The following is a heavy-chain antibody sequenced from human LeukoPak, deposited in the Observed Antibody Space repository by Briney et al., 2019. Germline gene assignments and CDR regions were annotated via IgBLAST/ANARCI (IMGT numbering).Heavy chain of an antibody. D-gene: IGHD3-3*01. CDR2: IKQDGGEK. J-gene: IGHJ3*02. CDR3: ARDAFSRISIVGVVSDAFDI. V-gene: IGHV3-7*01. Sequence: PGGSLRLSCAASGLTFSSYWMSWVRRAPGKGPEWVANIKQDGGEKYYVGSVKGRFTISRDNAKNSLYLQMNSLRAEDTAVYYCARDAFSRISIVGVVSDAFDIWGQGTMVTVSS. CDR1: GLTFSSYW.